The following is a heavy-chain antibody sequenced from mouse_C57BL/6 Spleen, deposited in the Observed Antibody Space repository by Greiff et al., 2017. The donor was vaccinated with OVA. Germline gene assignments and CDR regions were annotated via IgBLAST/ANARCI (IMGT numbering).Heavy chain of an antibody. CDR3: TRITTVVATDY. J-gene: IGHJ2*01. CDR1: GFNIKDDY. D-gene: IGHD1-1*01. CDR2: IDPENGDT. V-gene: IGHV14-4*01. Sequence: VQLQQSGAELVRPGASVKLSCTASGFNIKDDYMHWVKQRPEQGLEWIGWIDPENGDTEYASKFQGKAPITADTSSNTAYLQLSSLTSEDTAVYYCTRITTVVATDYWGQGTTLTVSS.